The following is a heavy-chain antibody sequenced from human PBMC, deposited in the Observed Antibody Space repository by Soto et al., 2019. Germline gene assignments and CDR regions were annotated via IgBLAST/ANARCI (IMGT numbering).Heavy chain of an antibody. CDR1: GGTFSSYA. V-gene: IGHV1-69*12. CDR2: IIPIFGTA. D-gene: IGHD2-2*01. CDR3: ARHVPAAGYYYGMDV. J-gene: IGHJ6*02. Sequence: QVQLVQSGAEVKKPGSSVKVSCKASGGTFSSYAISWVRQAPGQGLEWMGGIIPIFGTAKYAQKFQGRVTITADESTSTAYMELSSLISEDTAVYYCARHVPAAGYYYGMDVWGQGPTVTISS.